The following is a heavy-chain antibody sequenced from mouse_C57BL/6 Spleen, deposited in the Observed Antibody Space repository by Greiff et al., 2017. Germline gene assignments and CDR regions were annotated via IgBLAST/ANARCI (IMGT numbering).Heavy chain of an antibody. Sequence: QVQLQQSGAELVRPGASVTLSCKASGYTFTDYEMHWVKQTPVHGLEWIGAIDPETGGTAYNQKFKGKAILTADKSSSTAYMELRSLTSEDSAVYYCTSYYSNYGYFDVWGTGTTVTVSS. J-gene: IGHJ1*03. D-gene: IGHD2-5*01. CDR3: TSYYSNYGYFDV. CDR2: IDPETGGT. CDR1: GYTFTDYE. V-gene: IGHV1-15*01.